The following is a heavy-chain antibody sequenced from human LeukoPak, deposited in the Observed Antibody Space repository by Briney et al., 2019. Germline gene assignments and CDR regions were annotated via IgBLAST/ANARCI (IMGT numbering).Heavy chain of an antibody. CDR2: ISGSGYYS. D-gene: IGHD1-26*01. CDR3: AKGGPTGSNYFDF. V-gene: IGHV3-23*01. J-gene: IGHJ4*02. CDR1: EFTFDNYA. Sequence: GSLRLPCAASEFTFDNYAMSWVRQAPGKGLEWVSVISGSGYYSYYADSVKGRFTVSRDNSKTTLYLQMNSLRADDTAVYYCAKGGPTGSNYFDFWGQGTLVTVSS.